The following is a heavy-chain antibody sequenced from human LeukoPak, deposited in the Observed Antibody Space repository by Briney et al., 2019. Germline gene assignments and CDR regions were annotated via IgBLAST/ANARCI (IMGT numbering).Heavy chain of an antibody. CDR2: INPDSGGT. CDR3: ARDGNFDY. CDR1: GYTFSGHC. J-gene: IGHJ4*02. Sequence: ASVKVSCKASGYTFSGHCMHWVRQAPGQGLEWMGWINPDSGGTNYAQKFQGRVTMTRDTSISTAYMELTRLTSDDTAVYYCARDGNFDYWGQGTLVAVSS. V-gene: IGHV1-2*02.